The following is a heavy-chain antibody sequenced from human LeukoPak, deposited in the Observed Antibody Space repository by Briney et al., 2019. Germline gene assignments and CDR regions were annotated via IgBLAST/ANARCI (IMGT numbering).Heavy chain of an antibody. CDR1: GFTFSSYG. Sequence: PGGSLRLSCAASGFTFSSYGMHWVRQAPGKGLEWVAVIWYDGSNKYYADSVKGRFTISRDNSKNTLYLQMNSLRAEDTAVYYCARDRSSVDMVYTDWGQGTLVTVSS. CDR2: IWYDGSNK. CDR3: ARDRSSVDMVYTD. D-gene: IGHD2-8*01. V-gene: IGHV3-33*01. J-gene: IGHJ4*02.